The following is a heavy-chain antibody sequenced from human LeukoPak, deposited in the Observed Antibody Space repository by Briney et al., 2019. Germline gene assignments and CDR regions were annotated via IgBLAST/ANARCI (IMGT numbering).Heavy chain of an antibody. CDR2: IDSTSGYI. Sequence: GGSLRLSCAASGFDFNTYSMNWVRQAPGKRLDWVSSIDSTSGYIYYADSVKGRFTISRENAKNSLYLQMNSLRAEDTAVYYCARDRGVGSSWKGFDYWGQGTLVTVSS. CDR1: GFDFNTYS. J-gene: IGHJ4*02. CDR3: ARDRGVGSSWKGFDY. V-gene: IGHV3-21*01. D-gene: IGHD6-13*01.